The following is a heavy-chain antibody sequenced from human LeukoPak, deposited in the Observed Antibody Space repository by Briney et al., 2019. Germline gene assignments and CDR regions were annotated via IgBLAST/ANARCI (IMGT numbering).Heavy chain of an antibody. J-gene: IGHJ4*02. D-gene: IGHD3-22*01. CDR1: GFTFSSYA. CDR2: ISAGGSNT. V-gene: IGHV3-23*01. CDR3: AKSVDSSGYYYAFGY. Sequence: GGSLRLSCAASGFTFSSYAMSWVRRAPGKGLEWVSGISAGGSNTYYADSVKGRFTISRDNFKNTLYLQMDSLRAEDTAVHYCAKSVDSSGYYYAFGYWGQGTLVTVSS.